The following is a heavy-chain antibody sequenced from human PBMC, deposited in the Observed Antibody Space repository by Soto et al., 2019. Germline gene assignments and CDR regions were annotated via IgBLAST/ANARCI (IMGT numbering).Heavy chain of an antibody. J-gene: IGHJ5*02. CDR1: GFTFSSYA. D-gene: IGHD1-1*01. CDR2: ISYDGSNK. V-gene: IGHV3-30-3*01. CDR3: ARGTRISNWFDP. Sequence: GGSLRLSCAASGFTFSSYAMHWVRQAPGKGLEWVAVISYDGSNKYYADSVKGRFTISRDNSKNALYLQMNSLRAEDTAVYYCARGTRISNWFDPWGQGTLVTVSS.